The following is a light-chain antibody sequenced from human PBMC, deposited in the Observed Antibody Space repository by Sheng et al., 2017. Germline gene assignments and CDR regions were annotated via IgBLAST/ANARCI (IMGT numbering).Light chain of an antibody. CDR3: QQYGNSPWT. Sequence: EVVMTQSPATLSVSPGKRATLSCRASQSVSNNLAWYQQKPGQAPRLLIYNASNRATGIPDRFSGSGSGTDFTLIISRLEPEDFAVYYCQQYGNSPWTFGPGTNVEVK. J-gene: IGKJ1*01. CDR1: QSVSNN. CDR2: NAS. V-gene: IGKV3-20*01.